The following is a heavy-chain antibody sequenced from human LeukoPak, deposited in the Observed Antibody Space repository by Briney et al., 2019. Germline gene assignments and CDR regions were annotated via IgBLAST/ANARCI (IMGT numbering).Heavy chain of an antibody. CDR2: ISASSSYI. Sequence: GGSLRLSCAASGFTFSSYEMNWVRQAPGKGLEWVSSISASSSYIYYAGSVKGRFTISRDNAKNSLYLQMNSLRAEDTAVYYCARDPGYYYDTSGYQSYFDYWGQGTLVTVSS. CDR1: GFTFSSYE. CDR3: ARDPGYYYDTSGYQSYFDY. V-gene: IGHV3-21*01. D-gene: IGHD3-22*01. J-gene: IGHJ4*02.